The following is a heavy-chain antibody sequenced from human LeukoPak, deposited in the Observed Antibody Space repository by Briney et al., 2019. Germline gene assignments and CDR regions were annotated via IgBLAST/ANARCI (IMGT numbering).Heavy chain of an antibody. V-gene: IGHV3-23*01. J-gene: IGHJ4*02. CDR1: GFTFSSYA. Sequence: GGSLRLSCAASGFTFSSYAMSWVRQAPGKGLEWVSAISASGGSTYYADSVKGRFTISRDNSKNTLYLQMNSLRAEDTAVYYCAKDLHHYCSSTGCYLRDWGQGTLVTVSS. CDR3: AKDLHHYCSSTGCYLRD. CDR2: ISASGGST. D-gene: IGHD2-2*01.